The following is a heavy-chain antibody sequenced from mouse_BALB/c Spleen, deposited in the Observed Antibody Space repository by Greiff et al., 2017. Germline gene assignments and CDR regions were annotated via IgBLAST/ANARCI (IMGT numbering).Heavy chain of an antibody. CDR1: GFSLTSYG. V-gene: IGHV2-2*02. D-gene: IGHD2-4*01. CDR2: IWSGGST. Sequence: QVQLQQSGPGLVQPSQSLSITCTVSGFSLTSYGVHWVRQSPGKGLEWLGVIWSGGSTDYNAAFISRLSISKDNSKSQVFFKMNSLQANDTAIYYCARISGYDYDVPYYYAMDYWGQGTSVTVSS. CDR3: ARISGYDYDVPYYYAMDY. J-gene: IGHJ4*01.